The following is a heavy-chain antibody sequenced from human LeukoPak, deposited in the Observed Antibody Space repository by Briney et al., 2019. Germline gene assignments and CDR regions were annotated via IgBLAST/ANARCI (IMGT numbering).Heavy chain of an antibody. CDR2: ISTGGAHA. D-gene: IGHD3-10*01. Sequence: GGSLRLSCAASGFTFDNYAMSWVRQAPGKGLEWVSAISTGGAHAYYADSVKGRVTISRDTSKNTVYLQMNSLRAEDTAVYYCAKSTYSASYYIMWGQETLVTVSS. J-gene: IGHJ4*02. V-gene: IGHV3-23*01. CDR3: AKSTYSASYYIM. CDR1: GFTFDNYA.